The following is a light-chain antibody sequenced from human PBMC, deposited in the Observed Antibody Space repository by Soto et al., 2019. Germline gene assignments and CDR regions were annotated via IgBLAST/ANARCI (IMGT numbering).Light chain of an antibody. Sequence: AVQMTQSPSSLSASVGDRVTITCRASQGIRTDLGWYQQTPGKAPKLLISGASSLQSGVPSRFSGSGSGADFTLTISSLQPEDSATYYCLQDYGDSWTFGQGTKVDIK. CDR3: LQDYGDSWT. J-gene: IGKJ1*01. CDR2: GAS. CDR1: QGIRTD. V-gene: IGKV1-6*01.